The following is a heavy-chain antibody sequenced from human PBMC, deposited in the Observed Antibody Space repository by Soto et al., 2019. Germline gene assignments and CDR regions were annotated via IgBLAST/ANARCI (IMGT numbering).Heavy chain of an antibody. CDR3: ARGRGFMGATRVYYFDY. V-gene: IGHV4-34*01. J-gene: IGHJ4*02. D-gene: IGHD1-26*01. CDR1: GGSFSGYY. Sequence: PSETLSLTCAVYGGSFSGYYWSWIRQPPGKGLEWIGEINHSGSTNNNPSLKSRVTISVDTSKNQLSLKLSSVTAADTAVYYCARGRGFMGATRVYYFDYWGQGTRVTVSS. CDR2: INHSGST.